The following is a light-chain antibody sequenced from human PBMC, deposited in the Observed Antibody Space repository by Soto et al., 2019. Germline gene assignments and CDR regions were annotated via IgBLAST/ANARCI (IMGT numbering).Light chain of an antibody. CDR1: QSIANY. CDR2: STS. CDR3: QQSHSFPRT. Sequence: DIQMTQSPAYLSASVGDRFTITCRASQSIANYVYWYHQQPGRAPKLRSDSTSTLQTEVPSRFSGSGSGTDFTLTINSLQPEDFGSYYCQQSHSFPRTFGQGTKVDI. J-gene: IGKJ1*01. V-gene: IGKV1-39*01.